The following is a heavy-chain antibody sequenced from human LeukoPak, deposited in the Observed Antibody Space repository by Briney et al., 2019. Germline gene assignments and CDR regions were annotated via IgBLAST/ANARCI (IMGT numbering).Heavy chain of an antibody. Sequence: SETLSLTCTVSGGSISNYSWSWIRQPPGKGLEWIGYIYHSGSTYYNPSLKSRVTISVDRSKNQFSLKLSSVTAEDTAVYYCAKNRGGYSGYDLSTAYDYWGQGTLVTVSS. J-gene: IGHJ4*02. V-gene: IGHV4-59*12. CDR3: AKNRGGYSGYDLSTAYDY. CDR2: IYHSGST. D-gene: IGHD5-12*01. CDR1: GGSISNYS.